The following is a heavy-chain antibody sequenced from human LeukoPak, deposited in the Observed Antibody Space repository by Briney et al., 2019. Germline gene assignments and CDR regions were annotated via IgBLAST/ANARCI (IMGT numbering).Heavy chain of an antibody. D-gene: IGHD6-13*01. CDR1: GYTFTSYY. V-gene: IGHV1-46*01. CDR3: ARVWVAAGILNAFDI. Sequence: ASVKVSCKASGYTFTSYYIHWVRQAPGQGLEWMGVINPGGGTTSHAQKFQGRLTMTRDTSTSTVYMELGSLRSEDTAVYFCARVWVAAGILNAFDIWGQGTMVTVSS. J-gene: IGHJ3*02. CDR2: INPGGGTT.